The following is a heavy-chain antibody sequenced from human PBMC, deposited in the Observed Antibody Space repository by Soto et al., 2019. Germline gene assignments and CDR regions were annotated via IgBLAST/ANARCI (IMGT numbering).Heavy chain of an antibody. Sequence: GGSLRLSCAASGFTFSSYGMHWVRQAPGKGLEWVAVIWYDGSNKYYADSVKGRFTISRDNSKNTLYLQMNSLRAEDTAVYYCASGYGTVGFDYWGQGTLVTVSS. CDR3: ASGYGTVGFDY. D-gene: IGHD5-12*01. J-gene: IGHJ4*02. CDR2: IWYDGSNK. V-gene: IGHV3-33*01. CDR1: GFTFSSYG.